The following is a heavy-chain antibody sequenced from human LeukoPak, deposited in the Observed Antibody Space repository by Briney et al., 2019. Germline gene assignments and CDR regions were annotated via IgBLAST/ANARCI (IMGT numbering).Heavy chain of an antibody. V-gene: IGHV4-59*12. D-gene: IGHD5-18*01. CDR3: ARPGSSYGFYNWFDP. Sequence: SETLSLTCTVSGGSISSYYWSWIRQPPGKGLEWIGYIYYSGSTNYNPSLKSRVTISVDTSKNQFSLKLSSVTAADTAVYYCARPGSSYGFYNWFDPWGQGTLVTVSS. J-gene: IGHJ5*02. CDR2: IYYSGST. CDR1: GGSISSYY.